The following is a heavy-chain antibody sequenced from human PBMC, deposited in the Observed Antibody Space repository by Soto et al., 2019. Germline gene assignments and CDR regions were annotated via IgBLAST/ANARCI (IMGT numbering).Heavy chain of an antibody. Sequence: GGSLRLSCAASGFSFSTYGMHWVRQAPGKGLECVAVIWFDGSNKQYADSVKGRFTISRDNSKNTLYLQMNSLIVEDTAVYYCARDNSDSGGYYYFDYWGQGTLVTVSS. D-gene: IGHD3-22*01. CDR1: GFSFSTYG. CDR2: IWFDGSNK. J-gene: IGHJ4*02. V-gene: IGHV3-33*01. CDR3: ARDNSDSGGYYYFDY.